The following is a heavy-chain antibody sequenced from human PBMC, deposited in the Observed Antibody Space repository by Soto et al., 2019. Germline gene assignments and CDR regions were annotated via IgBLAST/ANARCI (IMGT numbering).Heavy chain of an antibody. Sequence: QVQLQESGPGLVKPSQTLSLTCTVSGGSISSGGYYWSWIRQHPGKGLEWIGYIYYSGSTYYNPSLKSRVTRSVDSSKNQFSLKRSSVTAAYTAVYYCASLTSIVGATTAFDIWGQGTMVTVSS. J-gene: IGHJ3*02. D-gene: IGHD1-26*01. V-gene: IGHV4-31*03. CDR1: GGSISSGGYY. CDR3: ASLTSIVGATTAFDI. CDR2: IYYSGST.